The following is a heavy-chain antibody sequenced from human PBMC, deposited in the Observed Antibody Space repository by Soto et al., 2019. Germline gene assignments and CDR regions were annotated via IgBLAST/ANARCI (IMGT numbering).Heavy chain of an antibody. CDR1: TFNFGDYA. D-gene: IGHD1-26*01. Sequence: EVQLLESGGGLVQPGGSLRLSCTASTFNFGDYAMSWVRQAPGKGREWLATTSRSDGSTYYAESLEGRFSISKVNSKNTLALQMNSLRGDDTAIYCCARICGTCGYGMGVWGQGTTVTVSS. J-gene: IGHJ6*02. V-gene: IGHV3-23*01. CDR2: TSRSDGST. CDR3: ARICGTCGYGMGV.